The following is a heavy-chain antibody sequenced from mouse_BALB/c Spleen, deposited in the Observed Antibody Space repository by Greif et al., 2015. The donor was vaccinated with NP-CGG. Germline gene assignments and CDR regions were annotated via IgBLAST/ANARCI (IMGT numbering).Heavy chain of an antibody. V-gene: IGHV1-84*02. CDR1: GYTFTDYY. Sequence: QVQLQQSGPELVKTGASVKISCKASGYTFTDYYINWVKQKPGQGLEWIGWIYPGSGNTKYNEKFKGKATLTVDTSSSTAYIQLRSLTSEDPDVYFCARRTGTESMDYWGQGTSVTVSS. CDR2: IYPGSGNT. J-gene: IGHJ4*01. CDR3: ARRTGTESMDY. D-gene: IGHD1-1*02.